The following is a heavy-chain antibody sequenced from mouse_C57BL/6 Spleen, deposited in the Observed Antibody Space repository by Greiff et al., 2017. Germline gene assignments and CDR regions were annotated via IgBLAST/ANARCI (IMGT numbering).Heavy chain of an antibody. CDR3: ATNWDRGENYFDY. J-gene: IGHJ2*01. Sequence: EVKLMESGPGLVKPSQSLSLTCSVTGYSITSGYYWNWIRQFPGNKLEWMGYISYDGSNNYNPSLKNRISITRDTSKNQFFLKLNSVTTEDTATYYCATNWDRGENYFDYWGQGTTLTVSS. V-gene: IGHV3-6*01. CDR1: GYSITSGYY. CDR2: ISYDGSN. D-gene: IGHD4-1*01.